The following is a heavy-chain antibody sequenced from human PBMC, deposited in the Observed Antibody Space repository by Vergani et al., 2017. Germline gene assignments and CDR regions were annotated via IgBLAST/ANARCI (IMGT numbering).Heavy chain of an antibody. J-gene: IGHJ4*02. Sequence: EVQLVQSGAEVKKPGESLKISCQISGYSFTNYWIGWVRQMPGKGLEWMGIIHPADSYTRYSPSFQGQVTISVDKSISTADLQRSSLKASDSAMYYCARLYGRDSSGGKYFDYWGQGTLVTVSS. D-gene: IGHD3-22*01. CDR1: GYSFTNYW. CDR3: ARLYGRDSSGGKYFDY. CDR2: IHPADSYT. V-gene: IGHV5-51*01.